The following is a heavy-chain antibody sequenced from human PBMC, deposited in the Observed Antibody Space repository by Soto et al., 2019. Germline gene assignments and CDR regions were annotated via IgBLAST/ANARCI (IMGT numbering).Heavy chain of an antibody. V-gene: IGHV1-18*01. D-gene: IGHD6-19*01. CDR2: ISAYNGNT. Sequence: QVQLVQSGAEVKKPGASVKVSCKASGYTFTSYGISCVRQAPGQGLEWMGWISAYNGNTNYAQKLQGRVTMTTDTSTSTAYMELRSLRSDDTAVYYCARDIAGYSSGWYPHRIDYWGQGTLVTVSS. CDR1: GYTFTSYG. CDR3: ARDIAGYSSGWYPHRIDY. J-gene: IGHJ4*02.